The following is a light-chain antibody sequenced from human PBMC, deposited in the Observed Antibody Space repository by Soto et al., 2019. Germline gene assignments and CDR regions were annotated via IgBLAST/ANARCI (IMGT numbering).Light chain of an antibody. CDR2: ENN. CDR3: GTWDSSLSAGPYV. Sequence: SVLPQPPSVSAAPGQTVTISCSGSSSNIGNNYVSWYQQLPGTAPKLLIYENNKRPSGIPDRFSGSKSGTSATLGITGLQTGDEADYYCGTWDSSLSAGPYVFGTGTKLTVL. J-gene: IGLJ1*01. V-gene: IGLV1-51*02. CDR1: SSNIGNNY.